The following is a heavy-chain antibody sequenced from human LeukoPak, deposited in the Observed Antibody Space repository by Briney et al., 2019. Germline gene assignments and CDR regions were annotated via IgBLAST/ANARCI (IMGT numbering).Heavy chain of an antibody. J-gene: IGHJ3*02. CDR2: FDPEDGET. Sequence: ASVKVSCKVSGYTLTELSMHWVRQAPGKGLEWMGGFDPEDGETIYAQKFQGRVTMTRDTSISTAYMELSRLRSDDTAVYYCASERESGAFDIWGQGTMVTVSS. D-gene: IGHD3-10*01. CDR3: ASERESGAFDI. CDR1: GYTLTELS. V-gene: IGHV1-24*01.